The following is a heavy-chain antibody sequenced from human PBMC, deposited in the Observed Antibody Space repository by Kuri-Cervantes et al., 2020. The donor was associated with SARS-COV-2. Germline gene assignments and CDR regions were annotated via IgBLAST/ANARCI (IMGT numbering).Heavy chain of an antibody. CDR1: GYTFTSYG. CDR3: ARDLPRTVVATDAFFDY. V-gene: IGHV1-18*01. Sequence: ASVNVSCKASGYTFTSYGISWVRQAPGQGLEWMGWISAYNGNTNYAQKLQGTVTMTTDTSKSTAYMELRSLRSDDTAVYYCARDLPRTVVATDAFFDYWGQGTLVTVSS. CDR2: ISAYNGNT. D-gene: IGHD2-21*01. J-gene: IGHJ4*02.